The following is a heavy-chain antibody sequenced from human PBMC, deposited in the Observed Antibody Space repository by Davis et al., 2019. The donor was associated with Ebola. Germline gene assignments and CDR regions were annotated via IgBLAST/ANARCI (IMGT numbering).Heavy chain of an antibody. CDR3: ARGGAYYYYMDV. CDR2: INHSGST. V-gene: IGHV4-34*01. J-gene: IGHJ6*03. CDR1: GFTFSDYY. Sequence: ESLKISCAASGFTFSDYYMSWIRQPPGKGLEWIGEINHSGSTNYNPSLKSRVTISVDTSKNQFSLKLSSVTAADTAVYYCARGGAYYYYMDVWGKGTTVTVSS.